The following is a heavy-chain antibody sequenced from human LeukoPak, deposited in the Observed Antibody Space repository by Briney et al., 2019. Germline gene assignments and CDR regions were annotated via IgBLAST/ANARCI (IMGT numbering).Heavy chain of an antibody. D-gene: IGHD2-2*03. CDR3: TKDMDPGGINV. J-gene: IGHJ6*02. CDR1: GFTFHEKYA. V-gene: IGHV3-9*01. CDR2: FSLDSDNV. Sequence: PGRSLRLSYGASGFTFHEKYAMHWVRQAPGQGLEWVSGFSLDSDNVGYADSVRGRFTVSRDRAKNSLYLQMNYLRPEDTALYFCTKDMDPGGINVWGQGTTVIVSS.